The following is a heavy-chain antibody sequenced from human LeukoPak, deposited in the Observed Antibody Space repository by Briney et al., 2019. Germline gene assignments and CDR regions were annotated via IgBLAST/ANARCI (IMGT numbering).Heavy chain of an antibody. CDR1: GGSISSYY. Sequence: SETLSLTCTVSGGSISSYYWSWIRQPPGKGLEWIGYIYYSGSTNYNPSLKSRVTISVDTSKNQFSLKLSSVTAADMAVYYCARDRIYSGSYLNWYFDLWGRGTLVTVSS. D-gene: IGHD1-26*01. V-gene: IGHV4-59*01. CDR3: ARDRIYSGSYLNWYFDL. J-gene: IGHJ2*01. CDR2: IYYSGST.